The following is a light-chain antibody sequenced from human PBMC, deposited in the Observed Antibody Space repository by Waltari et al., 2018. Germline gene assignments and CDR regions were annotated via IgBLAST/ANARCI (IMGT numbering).Light chain of an antibody. V-gene: IGLV4-69*01. CDR1: SGHSSNA. J-gene: IGLJ3*02. Sequence: QLALTQSPSASASLGASVKLTCTLSSGHSSNAIAWLQKQPEKGPRYWMKVNSDGSRSKGEELPERFSGAGSGAGRYLTITSLQSEDEADYYCQSGGHGTWVFGGGTKLIVL. CDR2: VNSDGSR. CDR3: QSGGHGTWV.